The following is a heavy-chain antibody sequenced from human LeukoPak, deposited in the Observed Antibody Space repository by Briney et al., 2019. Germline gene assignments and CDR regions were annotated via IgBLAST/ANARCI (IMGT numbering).Heavy chain of an antibody. CDR1: GVSIESYH. D-gene: IGHD2-21*02. CDR3: AGRTAATTRPFDY. V-gene: IGHV4-59*07. Sequence: SDTLSLTCSVCGVSIESYHWRWIRQPPAKGVAWIGYVYFIWGTNYSPSFEGRVTISEDTSKDQISLRLTSVTAADTAVYYCAGRTAATTRPFDYWGQGTLVTVSS. CDR2: VYFIWGT. J-gene: IGHJ4*02.